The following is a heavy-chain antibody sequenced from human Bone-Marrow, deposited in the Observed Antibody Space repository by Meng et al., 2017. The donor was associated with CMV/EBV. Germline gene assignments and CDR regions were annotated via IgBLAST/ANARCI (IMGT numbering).Heavy chain of an antibody. CDR2: INSDGSST. J-gene: IGHJ4*02. V-gene: IGHV3-74*01. Sequence: GESLKISCAASGFTFSSYWMHWVRQAPGKGLVWVSRINSDGSSTSYADSVKGRFTISRDNAKNTLYLQMNSLRAKDTAVYYCARDGEYYDFWSGLPDYWGQGALVTVSS. CDR1: GFTFSSYW. D-gene: IGHD3-3*01. CDR3: ARDGEYYDFWSGLPDY.